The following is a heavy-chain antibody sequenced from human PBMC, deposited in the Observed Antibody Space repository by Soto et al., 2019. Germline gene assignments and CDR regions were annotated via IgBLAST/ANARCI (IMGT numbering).Heavy chain of an antibody. CDR1: GFTFDDYA. CDR2: ISWNSGSI. V-gene: IGHV3-9*01. D-gene: IGHD3-9*01. Sequence: SLRLSCAASGFTFDDYAMHWVRQAPGKGLEWVSGISWNSGSIGYADSVKGRFTISRDNAKNSLYLQMNSLRAEDTALYYCAKDISYDILTGPLFDYWGQGTLVTVSS. CDR3: AKDISYDILTGPLFDY. J-gene: IGHJ4*02.